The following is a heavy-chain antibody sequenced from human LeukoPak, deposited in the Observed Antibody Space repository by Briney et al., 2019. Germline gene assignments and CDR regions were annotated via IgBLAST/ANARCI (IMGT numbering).Heavy chain of an antibody. V-gene: IGHV4-34*01. CDR3: ARNRGSYASDY. Sequence: SETRSLTCAVYGGSFSGYYWSWIRQPPGKGLEWIGEINHSGSTNYNPSLKSRVTISVDTSKNQFSLKLSSVTAADTAVYYCARNRGSYASDYWGQGTLVTVSS. D-gene: IGHD1-26*01. CDR2: INHSGST. CDR1: GGSFSGYY. J-gene: IGHJ4*02.